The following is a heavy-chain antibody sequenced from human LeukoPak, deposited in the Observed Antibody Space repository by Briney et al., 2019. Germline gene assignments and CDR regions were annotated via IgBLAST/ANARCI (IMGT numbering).Heavy chain of an antibody. V-gene: IGHV3-23*01. CDR1: GFTFSSYA. CDR2: ISGSGGST. J-gene: IGHJ4*02. D-gene: IGHD6-6*01. Sequence: GGSLRLSCAASGFTFSSYAMSWVRQAPGKGLEWVSAISGSGGSTYYADSVKGRFAISRDNSKNTLYLQMNSLRAEDTAVYYCAKDERQLHTHFDYWGQGTLVTVSS. CDR3: AKDERQLHTHFDY.